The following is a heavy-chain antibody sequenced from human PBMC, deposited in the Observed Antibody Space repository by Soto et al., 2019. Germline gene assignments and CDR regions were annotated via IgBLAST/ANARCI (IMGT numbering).Heavy chain of an antibody. CDR3: ARESPYYEISGILKYWYLDL. Sequence: ETLSLTCTVSGGSISDPYWSWIRQSAGKGLEWIGRIYTSGSTSYSPSFSSRVTLSVDRSKAQLSLKLRSVVDADTAMYYCARESPYYEISGILKYWYLDLWGRGTLVTVSS. CDR1: GGSISDPY. D-gene: IGHD3-22*01. J-gene: IGHJ2*01. CDR2: IYTSGST. V-gene: IGHV4-4*07.